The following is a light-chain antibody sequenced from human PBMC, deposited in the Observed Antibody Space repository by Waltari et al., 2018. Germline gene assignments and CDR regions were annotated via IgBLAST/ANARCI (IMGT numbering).Light chain of an antibody. V-gene: IGLV1-44*01. J-gene: IGLJ3*02. CDR3: AAWDDSLNGQV. CDR2: NDK. CDR1: SSNIGSNT. Sequence: QSVLTQPPSASGTPGQRVTISCAGGSSNIGSNTVNWYQHLPGTAPKLLIYNDKQRPSGVPDRVSGSKSGTSASLAISGLQSEDEVDYYCAAWDDSLNGQVFGGGTKLTVL.